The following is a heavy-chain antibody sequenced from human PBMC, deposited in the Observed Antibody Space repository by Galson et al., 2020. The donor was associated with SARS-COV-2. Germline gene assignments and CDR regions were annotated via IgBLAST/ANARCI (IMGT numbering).Heavy chain of an antibody. V-gene: IGHV3-48*04. J-gene: IGHJ6*02. CDR1: GFTFTTYS. Sequence: GGSLRLSCEASGFTFTTYSMNWVRQAPGKGLEWVSHIRSSSSTTYYADSVKGRFTISRDNAKNSLYLLMNSLRVEDTAVYYCARGFGMDVWGQGTTVTVSS. CDR3: ARGFGMDV. CDR2: IRSSSSTT.